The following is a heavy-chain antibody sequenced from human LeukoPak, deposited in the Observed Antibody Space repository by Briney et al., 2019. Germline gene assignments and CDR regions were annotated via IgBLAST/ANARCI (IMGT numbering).Heavy chain of an antibody. CDR1: GFTFSRYG. CDR2: ISNDGSNK. D-gene: IGHD3-10*01. Sequence: GGSLRLSCAASGFTFSRYGMHWVRQAPGKGLEWVAFISNDGSNKNYAESVKGRFSISRDNSKNTLHLEMNGLRAGDTALYYCAEGIRDMVRGVFKSLPGFPAWGQGTVVTVSS. J-gene: IGHJ4*02. V-gene: IGHV3-30*02. CDR3: AEGIRDMVRGVFKSLPGFPA.